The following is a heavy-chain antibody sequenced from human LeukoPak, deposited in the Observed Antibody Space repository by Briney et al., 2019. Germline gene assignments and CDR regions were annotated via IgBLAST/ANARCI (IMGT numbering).Heavy chain of an antibody. CDR3: AREIYGSSFMDV. CDR1: GGTFSSYA. D-gene: IGHD3-10*01. J-gene: IGHJ6*03. CDR2: IIPIFGTA. V-gene: IGHV1-69*13. Sequence: SVEVSCKASGGTFSSYAISWVRQAPGQGLEWMGGIIPIFGTANYAQKFQGRVTITADESTSTAYMELSSLRSEDTAVYYCAREIYGSSFMDVWGKGTTVTISS.